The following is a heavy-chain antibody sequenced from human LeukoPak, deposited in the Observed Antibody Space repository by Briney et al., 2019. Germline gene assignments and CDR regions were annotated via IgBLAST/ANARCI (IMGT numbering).Heavy chain of an antibody. Sequence: SETLSLTCTVSGGSISSGDYYWSWIRQPPGKGLEWIGYIYYSGSTNYNPSLKSRVTISIDTSKSQSSLKLSSVTAADTAVYYCARRAVVTAYYFDHWGQGTLVTVSS. CDR2: IYYSGST. CDR1: GGSISSGDYY. CDR3: ARRAVVTAYYFDH. D-gene: IGHD2-21*02. J-gene: IGHJ4*02. V-gene: IGHV4-30-4*08.